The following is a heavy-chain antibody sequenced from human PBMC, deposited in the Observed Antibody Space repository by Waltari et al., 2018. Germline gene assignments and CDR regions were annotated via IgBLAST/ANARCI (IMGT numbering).Heavy chain of an antibody. CDR2: INHSGST. CDR3: ARRGIAAAGTHDY. Sequence: QVQLQQWGAGLLKPSETLSLTCAVYGGSFSGYYWSWTRQPPGKGLEWIGEINHSGSTNYNPSLKSRVTISVDTSKNQFSLKLSSVTAADTAVYYCARRGIAAAGTHDYWGQGTLVTVSS. V-gene: IGHV4-34*01. CDR1: GGSFSGYY. D-gene: IGHD6-13*01. J-gene: IGHJ4*02.